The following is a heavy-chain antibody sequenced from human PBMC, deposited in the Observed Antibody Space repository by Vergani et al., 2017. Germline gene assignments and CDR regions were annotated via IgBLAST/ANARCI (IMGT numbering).Heavy chain of an antibody. J-gene: IGHJ3*02. V-gene: IGHV3-23*03. CDR3: AKDMRYCSSTSCDNDAFDI. CDR1: GFTFSSYA. Sequence: VQLVESGGGVVQPGRSLRLSCAASGFTFSSYAMRWVRQAPGKGLEWVSVIYSGGSSTYYADSVKGRFTISRDNSKNSLYLQMNSLRTEDTALYYCAKDMRYCSSTSCDNDAFDIWGQGTMVTVSS. CDR2: IYSGGSST. D-gene: IGHD2-2*02.